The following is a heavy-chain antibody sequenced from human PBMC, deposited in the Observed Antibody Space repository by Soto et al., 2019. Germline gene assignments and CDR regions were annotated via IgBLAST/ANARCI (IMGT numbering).Heavy chain of an antibody. CDR3: ARGWFGPDV. CDR1: EFTFSGRS. J-gene: IGHJ6*03. D-gene: IGHD3-10*01. CDR2: IDKVGTDS. V-gene: IGHV3-74*01. Sequence: EVQLVESGGGLVQPGGSLRLSCAASEFTFSGRSVHWVRQAPGKGLVWVSGIDKVGTDSTYADSVKGRFTSSRDNAKNTVYLQMNSLRVEDTAIYYCARGWFGPDVWGKGTTGTVSS.